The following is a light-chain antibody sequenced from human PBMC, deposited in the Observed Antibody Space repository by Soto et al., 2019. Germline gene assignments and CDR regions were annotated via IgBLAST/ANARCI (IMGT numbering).Light chain of an antibody. CDR1: SSDVGSYNH. Sequence: QSALTQPASVSWSPGQSITISCTAISSDVGSYNHVSWYQQHPGKAPKLMIYEVNERPSGVSNRFSGSKSGNTASLTISGPPAEDEADYYCCSYARPTFYDFATGTKLTVL. CDR3: CSYARPTFYD. V-gene: IGLV2-23*02. J-gene: IGLJ1*01. CDR2: EVN.